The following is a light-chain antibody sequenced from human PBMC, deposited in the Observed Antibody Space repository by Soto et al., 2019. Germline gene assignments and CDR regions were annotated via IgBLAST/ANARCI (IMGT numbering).Light chain of an antibody. CDR3: QQYGSSPVT. CDR2: GAS. J-gene: IGKJ3*01. V-gene: IGKV3-15*01. CDR1: QSVSSN. Sequence: EIVMTQSPATLSVSPGERATLSCRASQSVSSNLAWYQQKPGQAPRLLIYGASTRATGIPARFSGSGSGTEFTLTISSLQSEDFAVYYCQQYGSSPVTFGPGTKVEFK.